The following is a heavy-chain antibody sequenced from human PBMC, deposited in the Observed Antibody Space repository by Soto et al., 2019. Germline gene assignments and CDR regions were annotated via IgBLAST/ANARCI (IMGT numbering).Heavy chain of an antibody. J-gene: IGHJ4*02. Sequence: EVQLLESGGGLVQPGGSLRLSCAASGFTFSSYAMSWVRQAPGKGLEWVSAISGSGGSTYYADSVKGRFTISRDNSKNTVYLEMNSLRAEDTAVYYCAKRGGDITMVRGVIISFDYWGQGTLVTVSS. D-gene: IGHD3-10*01. CDR1: GFTFSSYA. CDR2: ISGSGGST. V-gene: IGHV3-23*01. CDR3: AKRGGDITMVRGVIISFDY.